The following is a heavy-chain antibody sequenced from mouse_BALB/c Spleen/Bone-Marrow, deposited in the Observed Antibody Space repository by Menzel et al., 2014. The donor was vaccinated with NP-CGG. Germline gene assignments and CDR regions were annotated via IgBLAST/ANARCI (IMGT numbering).Heavy chain of an antibody. CDR3: ARSGGYDGFSY. D-gene: IGHD2-2*01. V-gene: IGHV1-7*01. J-gene: IGHJ2*01. Sequence: VKLVESGAELAKPGASVKMSCKASGSTFTSYWMHWVKQMPGQGLEWIGYINPSSGYTEYNQKSKAMATLTADNSSSTAYMQLSSLTSEDSAVYYRARSGGYDGFSYRGQGTTLTVTS. CDR2: INPSSGYT. CDR1: GSTFTSYW.